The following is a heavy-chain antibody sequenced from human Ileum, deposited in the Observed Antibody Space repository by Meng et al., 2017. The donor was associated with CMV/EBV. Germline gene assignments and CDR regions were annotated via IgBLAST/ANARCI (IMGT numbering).Heavy chain of an antibody. Sequence: QVQLVQSGNEVKKPGASVRVSCKASGYNFIQFGISWVRQAPGQGLEWMESISEYSGNTRYEQKFQDRVTMTADTSTNTAYMDLTSLTSDDTAVYYCARDLAFADFDHWGQGTLVTVSS. CDR1: GYNFIQFG. V-gene: IGHV1-18*01. J-gene: IGHJ4*02. CDR2: ISEYSGNT. CDR3: ARDLAFADFDH.